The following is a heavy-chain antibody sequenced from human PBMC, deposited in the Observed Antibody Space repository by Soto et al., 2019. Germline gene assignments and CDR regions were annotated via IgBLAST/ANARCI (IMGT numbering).Heavy chain of an antibody. J-gene: IGHJ4*02. CDR1: GYTFPNYG. CDR3: ARDLDGSGSYYTDY. V-gene: IGHV1-18*01. Sequence: ASVKVSCKASGYTFPNYGISWVRQAPGQGFEWMGWISPYKGNTNYAQKLQGRVTMTTDTSTSTAYMELRSLRSDDTAIYYCARDLDGSGSYYTDYWGQGTLVTVSS. D-gene: IGHD3-10*01. CDR2: ISPYKGNT.